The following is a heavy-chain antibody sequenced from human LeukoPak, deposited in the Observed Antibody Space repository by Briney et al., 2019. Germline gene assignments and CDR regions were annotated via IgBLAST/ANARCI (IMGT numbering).Heavy chain of an antibody. CDR3: ARVFGDYIGYYYHGLDV. Sequence: GGSLTLSCAASGFTFSDYYMDWVRRAPGKGLEWVGRIRNKVNDHTTIYAASVKGRFTISRDNSKNSLFLEMNSLEAEDTAVYYCARVFGDYIGYYYHGLDVWGQGATVTVSS. CDR2: IRNKVNDHTT. D-gene: IGHD4-17*01. V-gene: IGHV3-72*01. J-gene: IGHJ6*02. CDR1: GFTFSDYY.